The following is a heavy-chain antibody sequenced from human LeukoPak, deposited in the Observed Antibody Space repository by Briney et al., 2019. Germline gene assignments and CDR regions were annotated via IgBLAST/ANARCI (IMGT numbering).Heavy chain of an antibody. CDR1: GFTFSGYW. V-gene: IGHV3-7*01. D-gene: IGHD6-13*01. J-gene: IGHJ1*01. CDR3: ARESTAGYNSSWYGFRN. CDR2: INQDGSEK. Sequence: PGGSLRLSCAASGFTFSGYWMGWVRQAPGKGREWGANINQDGSEKYYVDSVKGRVTISRDNAKNSLFLQMGSLRVEDTAVYYCARESTAGYNSSWYGFRNWGQGTLVSVPS.